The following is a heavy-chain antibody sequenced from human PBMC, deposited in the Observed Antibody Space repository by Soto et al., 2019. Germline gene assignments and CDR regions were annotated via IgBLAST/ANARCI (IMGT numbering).Heavy chain of an antibody. Sequence: QMQLVQSGAGVKKTGSTVTVSCKAVGNTFTYRYLHWVRQAPGQTLEWMGWITPFSGDVHYAQKFPEIPTITPDRSINTANMRMSSMRSEDTAMYYCASGGAGSGRFTWELPEHCGQGTLITVSS. D-gene: IGHD1-26*01. V-gene: IGHV1-45*02. CDR1: GNTFTYRY. CDR3: ASGGAGSGRFTWELPEH. CDR2: ITPFSGDV. J-gene: IGHJ4*02.